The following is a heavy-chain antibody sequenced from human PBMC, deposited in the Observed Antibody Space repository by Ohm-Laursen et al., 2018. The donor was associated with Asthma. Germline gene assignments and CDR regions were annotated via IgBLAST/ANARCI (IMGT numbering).Heavy chain of an antibody. V-gene: IGHV3-9*01. D-gene: IGHD6-13*01. CDR3: VKDSKQRLNAAGGSFES. CDR1: GFTFVDFA. J-gene: IGHJ4*01. CDR2: FDWKSE. Sequence: SLRLSCSASGFTFVDFAMHWVRQGPGKGLEWISSFDWKSESYADSVKGRFTISRDNAILQMNSLRVEDTAFYYCVKDSKQRLNAAGGSFESWGHGTLVTVSS.